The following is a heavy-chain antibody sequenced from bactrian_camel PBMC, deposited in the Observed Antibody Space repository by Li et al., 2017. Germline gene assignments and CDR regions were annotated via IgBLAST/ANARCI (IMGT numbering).Heavy chain of an antibody. D-gene: IGHD6*01. CDR1: GSIFSMCA. CDR2: ISSDGTT. V-gene: IGHV3S53*01. Sequence: HVQLVESGGGSVQAGGSLKLSCVVSGSIFSMCAMGWYKQAPGKQPLERELIASISSDGTTTYTDSVKGRFTISKDNAKNTLYLQMNGLKPEDTALYYCAATSGYGRLWYGTAFGYWGQGTQVTVS. CDR3: AATSGYGRLWYGTAFGY. J-gene: IGHJ6*01.